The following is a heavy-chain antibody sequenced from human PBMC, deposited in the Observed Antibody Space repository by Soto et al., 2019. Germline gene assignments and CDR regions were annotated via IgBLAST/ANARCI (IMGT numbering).Heavy chain of an antibody. CDR3: VKHTDYSYGPPGAFDI. D-gene: IGHD5-18*01. V-gene: IGHV3-64D*06. Sequence: PGGSLRLSCSASGFTFSSYAMHWVRQAPGKGLEYVSAISSNGGSTYYADSVKGRFTISRDNSKNTLYLQMSSLRAEDTAVYYCVKHTDYSYGPPGAFDIWGQGTMVTVSS. CDR2: ISSNGGST. CDR1: GFTFSSYA. J-gene: IGHJ3*02.